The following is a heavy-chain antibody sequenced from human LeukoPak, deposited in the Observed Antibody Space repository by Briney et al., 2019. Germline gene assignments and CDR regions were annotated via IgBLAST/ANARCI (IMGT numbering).Heavy chain of an antibody. CDR3: ARPLVDYNSSGYDY. J-gene: IGHJ4*02. CDR2: IKQDGSEK. D-gene: IGHD3-22*01. V-gene: IGHV3-7*02. CDR1: GFTFSRLW. Sequence: GGSLRLSCVASGFTFSRLWMNWVRQAPGKGLEWVANIKQDGSEKYYVDSVKGRFTISRDNAKNSLYLQMNNLRAEETAVYYCARPLVDYNSSGYDYWGQGTLVTVSA.